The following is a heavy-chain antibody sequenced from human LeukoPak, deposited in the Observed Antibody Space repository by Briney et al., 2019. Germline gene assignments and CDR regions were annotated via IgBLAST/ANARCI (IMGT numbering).Heavy chain of an antibody. CDR2: ISGSGGTT. J-gene: IGHJ3*02. CDR1: GFTFSSYA. CDR3: ARAEQWLGKGAFDI. D-gene: IGHD6-19*01. V-gene: IGHV3-23*01. Sequence: GGSLRLSCAASGFTFSSYAMSWVRQAPGKGLEYVSGISGSGGTTYYADSVKGRFTISRDNSKNTLYLQMNSLRAEDTAVYYCARAEQWLGKGAFDIWGQGTMVTVSS.